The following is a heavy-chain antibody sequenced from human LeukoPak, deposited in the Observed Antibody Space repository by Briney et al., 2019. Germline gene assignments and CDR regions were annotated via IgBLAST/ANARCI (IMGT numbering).Heavy chain of an antibody. V-gene: IGHV3-30*04. CDR3: ARDSLGDPTYYFDY. CDR2: ISYDGSNK. D-gene: IGHD3-10*01. J-gene: IGHJ4*02. Sequence: GGSLRLSCAASGFTFSSYAMHWVRQAPGKGLEWVAVISYDGSNKYYADSVKGRFTISRDNSKNTLYLQMDSLRAEDTAVYYCARDSLGDPTYYFDYWGQGTLVTVSS. CDR1: GFTFSSYA.